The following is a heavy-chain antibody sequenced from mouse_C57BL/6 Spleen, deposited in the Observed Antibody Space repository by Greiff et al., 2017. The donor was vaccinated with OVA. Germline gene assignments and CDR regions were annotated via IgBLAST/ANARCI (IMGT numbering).Heavy chain of an antibody. D-gene: IGHD1-1*01. CDR2: IHPSDSDT. CDR1: GYTFTSYW. J-gene: IGHJ4*01. CDR3: AIGYGSSYAMDY. Sequence: QVQLQQPGAELVKPGASVKVSCKASGYTFTSYWMHWVKQRPGQGLEWIGRIHPSDSDTNYNQKFKGKATLTVDKSSSTAYMQLSSLTSEDSAVDNCAIGYGSSYAMDYWGQGTSVTVSS. V-gene: IGHV1-74*01.